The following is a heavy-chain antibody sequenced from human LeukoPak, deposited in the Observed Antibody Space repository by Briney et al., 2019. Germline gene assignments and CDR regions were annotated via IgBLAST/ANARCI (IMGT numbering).Heavy chain of an antibody. V-gene: IGHV3-7*04. J-gene: IGHJ4*02. CDR3: ARDVRY. CDR1: GFTFSGSV. Sequence: GGSLRLSCAASGFTFSGSVVHWVRQASGKGLEWVATMNQNGDQTNYADSVRGRFTISRDNAKNSLYLQMNSLRAEDTAVYYCARDVRYWGQGTLVTVSS. CDR2: MNQNGDQT.